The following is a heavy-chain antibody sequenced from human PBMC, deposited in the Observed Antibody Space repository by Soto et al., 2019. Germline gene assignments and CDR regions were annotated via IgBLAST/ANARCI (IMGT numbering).Heavy chain of an antibody. J-gene: IGHJ6*02. CDR3: ARGSRATGSSDYYYYGMDV. D-gene: IGHD6-6*01. CDR2: ISYDGSNK. CDR1: GFTFSSYA. Sequence: GGSLRLSCAASGFTFSSYAMHWVRQAPGKGLEWVAVISYDGSNKYYADSVKGRFTISRDNSKNTLYLQMNSLRAEDTAVYYCARGSRATGSSDYYYYGMDVWGQGTTVTVSS. V-gene: IGHV3-30-3*01.